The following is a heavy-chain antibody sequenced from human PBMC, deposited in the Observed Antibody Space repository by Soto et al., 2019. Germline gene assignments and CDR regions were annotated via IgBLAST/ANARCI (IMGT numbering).Heavy chain of an antibody. V-gene: IGHV4-34*01. CDR1: GGSFSGYY. CDR2: INHSGST. J-gene: IGHJ6*02. CDR3: ARWGRRVYAFCSGTKNYYYRIYV. Sequence: SETLSLTCAGYGGSFSGYYWSWIRQPPWKGLEWIGEINHSGSTNYNPSLKSRVTISVDTSKNQFSLKLSSVTAADTAVYYCARWGRRVYAFCSGTKNYYYRIYVWGQGTTVPVSS. D-gene: IGHD3-10*02.